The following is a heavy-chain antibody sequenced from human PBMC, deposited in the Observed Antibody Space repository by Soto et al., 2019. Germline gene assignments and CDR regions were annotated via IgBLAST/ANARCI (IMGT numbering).Heavy chain of an antibody. CDR3: VREMGTRSGPQIFFDY. CDR1: GYTFTSYG. J-gene: IGHJ4*02. Sequence: ASVKVSCKASGYTFTSYGIIWVRQAPGQGLEWMGYISPNSGATTYAQNLQGRLTLTTDTSTSTAYMELRSLSSDDTAIYYCVREMGTRSGPQIFFDYLGMGALVTVSP. V-gene: IGHV1-18*01. CDR2: ISPNSGAT. D-gene: IGHD6-25*01.